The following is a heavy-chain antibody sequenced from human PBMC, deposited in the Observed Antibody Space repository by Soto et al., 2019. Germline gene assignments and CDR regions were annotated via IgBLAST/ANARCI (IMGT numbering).Heavy chain of an antibody. CDR3: GYSSSSDGTWFEP. V-gene: IGHV1-69*01. CDR1: GGTCSSYA. J-gene: IGHJ5*02. Sequence: QVQLVQSGAEVKKPGSSVKVSCTASGGTCSSYAISWVRQAPGQGLEWMGGIIPIFGTANYAQKFQGRVTITAEESANTAYTELSSLRSEATAVYYCGYSSSSDGTWFEPWGQGTLVTVSS. CDR2: IIPIFGTA. D-gene: IGHD6-6*01.